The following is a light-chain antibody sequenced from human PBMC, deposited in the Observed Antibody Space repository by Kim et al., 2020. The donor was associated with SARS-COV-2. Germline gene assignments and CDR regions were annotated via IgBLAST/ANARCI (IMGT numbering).Light chain of an antibody. CDR3: QQYYSTPPS. CDR2: WAS. CDR1: QSVLYSSNNKNY. Sequence: DIVMTQSPDSLAVSLGERATINCKSSQSVLYSSNNKNYLAWYQQKPGQPPKLLIYWASTRESGVPDRFSGSGSGRDFTLTISSLQAEDVAVYYCQQYYSTPPSFGQGTKLEI. V-gene: IGKV4-1*01. J-gene: IGKJ2*03.